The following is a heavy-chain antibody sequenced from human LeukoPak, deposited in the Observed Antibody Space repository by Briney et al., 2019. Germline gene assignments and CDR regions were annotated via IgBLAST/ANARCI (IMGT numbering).Heavy chain of an antibody. V-gene: IGHV1-18*01. CDR3: ARDSPASGIAPTFDP. CDR1: GYTFTSYG. J-gene: IGHJ5*02. Sequence: ASVKVSCKASGYTFTSYGISWVRQAPGQGLEWMGWISAYNGNTNYAQKLKSRVTMTTDTSTSTAYMELRSLRSDDTAVYYCARDSPASGIAPTFDPWGQGTLVTVSS. D-gene: IGHD6-13*01. CDR2: ISAYNGNT.